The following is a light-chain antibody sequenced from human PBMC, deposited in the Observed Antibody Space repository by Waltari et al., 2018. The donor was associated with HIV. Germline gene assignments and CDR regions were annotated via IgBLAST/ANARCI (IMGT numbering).Light chain of an antibody. CDR3: QQGYSPPYT. CDR1: QSVLYSYNNKNY. CDR2: WAS. J-gene: IGKJ2*01. V-gene: IGKV4-1*01. Sequence: DIVMTQSPDFLAVSLGERATINCKSSQSVLYSYNNKNYLAWYQQKSGQPPKLIIHWASTRESGVPDRFSGTGSGTDFTLTISSLQAEDVAVYYCQQGYSPPYTFGQGTKLEIK.